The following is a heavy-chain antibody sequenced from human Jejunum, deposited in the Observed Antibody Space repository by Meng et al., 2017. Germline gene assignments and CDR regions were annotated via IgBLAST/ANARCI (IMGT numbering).Heavy chain of an antibody. J-gene: IGHJ5*02. CDR3: AREKGWYDGTQNWFDP. CDR2: IYLTGRT. V-gene: IGHV4-61*09. Sequence: SETLSLTCTVSGGSISSGNYYWSWIRPPAGKGLEWIGHIYLTGRTNYNPSLMSRVTISSDTSKNQISLRLNSVTAADTAVYYCAREKGWYDGTQNWFDPWGQGTLVTVSS. D-gene: IGHD6-19*01. CDR1: GGSISSGNYY.